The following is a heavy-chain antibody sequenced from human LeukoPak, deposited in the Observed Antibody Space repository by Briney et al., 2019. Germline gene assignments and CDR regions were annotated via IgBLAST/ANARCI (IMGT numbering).Heavy chain of an antibody. Sequence: PGGSLRLSCAASGFTFSSYGMHWVRQAPGKGLEWVAFIRYDGSNKYYANSVKGRFTISRDNSKNTLYLQMNSLRAEDTAVYYCARTSYSSGWQNGYWGQGTLVTVSS. J-gene: IGHJ4*02. CDR1: GFTFSSYG. V-gene: IGHV3-30*02. D-gene: IGHD6-19*01. CDR2: IRYDGSNK. CDR3: ARTSYSSGWQNGY.